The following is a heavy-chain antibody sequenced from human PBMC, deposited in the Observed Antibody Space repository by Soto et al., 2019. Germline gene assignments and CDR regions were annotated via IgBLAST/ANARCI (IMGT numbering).Heavy chain of an antibody. CDR1: GFTFSTYN. V-gene: IGHV3-48*01. J-gene: IGHJ4*02. Sequence: GGSLRLSCSASGFTFSTYNMNWVRQAPGKGLEWISYISASSSVIHYVDSVQGRFTISRDNAKNSLYLQMNSLRAEDTAVYYCARGIYCSGGNCYGPDYWGRGTLVTVSS. D-gene: IGHD2-15*01. CDR2: ISASSSVI. CDR3: ARGIYCSGGNCYGPDY.